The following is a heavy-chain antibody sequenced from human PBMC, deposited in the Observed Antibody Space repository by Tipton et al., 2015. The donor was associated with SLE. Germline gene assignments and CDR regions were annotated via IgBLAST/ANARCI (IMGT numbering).Heavy chain of an antibody. Sequence: TLSLTCTVSGGSISSSSYYWGWIRQPPGKGLEWIGSIYYSGSTYYNPSLKSRVTISVDTSKNQFSLKLSSVTAADTAVYYCAGLYSSSWLPFGYYYYGMYVWTQGTTVTVSS. CDR2: IYYSGST. CDR1: GGSISSSSYY. CDR3: AGLYSSSWLPFGYYYYGMYV. J-gene: IGHJ6*02. D-gene: IGHD6-13*01. V-gene: IGHV4-39*07.